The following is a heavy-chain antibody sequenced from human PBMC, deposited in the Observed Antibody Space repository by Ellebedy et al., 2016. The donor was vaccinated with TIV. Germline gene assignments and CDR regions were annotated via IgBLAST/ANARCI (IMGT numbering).Heavy chain of an antibody. V-gene: IGHV1-8*01. CDR2: MNPHSCNT. J-gene: IGHJ4*02. Sequence: AASVKVSCKASGYTFTSYDINWVRQATGQGLEWMGWMNPHSCNTSYAQKFQGRVTITRDTSASTASMQLSSLRSEDTAVYYCAREVIAEPGIQPNFDYWGQGTLVTVSS. CDR3: AREVIAEPGIQPNFDY. D-gene: IGHD6-13*01. CDR1: GYTFTSYD.